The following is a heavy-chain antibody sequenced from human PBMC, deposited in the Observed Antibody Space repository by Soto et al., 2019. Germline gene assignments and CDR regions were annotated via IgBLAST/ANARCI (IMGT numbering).Heavy chain of an antibody. Sequence: QLVQSGAEVKKPGASVKVSCKASGYIFSNGISWVRQAPGQGLEWMGWISGYNDNTHSAHKFQGRVTMTTDTSTSTAYMELRSLRSDDTAVYYCARDLLPTAAAGPGNMDVWGKGTPVTVSS. V-gene: IGHV1-18*01. CDR2: ISGYNDNT. CDR1: GYIFSNG. D-gene: IGHD6-25*01. CDR3: ARDLLPTAAAGPGNMDV. J-gene: IGHJ6*03.